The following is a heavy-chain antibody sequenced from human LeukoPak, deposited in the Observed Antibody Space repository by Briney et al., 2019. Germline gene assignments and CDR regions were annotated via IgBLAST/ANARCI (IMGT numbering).Heavy chain of an antibody. Sequence: GGSLRLSCAASGFTFSGDSMNWGRQVPGKGLEWVSSISSSSSSKYYADSVRGRFTIPRDNAKDSLYLQMNSLRSEDTAVYYCARDPYSGYCSSTSCSNWFDPWGQGTLVTVSS. J-gene: IGHJ5*02. CDR1: GFTFSGDS. CDR3: ARDPYSGYCSSTSCSNWFDP. V-gene: IGHV3-21*01. CDR2: ISSSSSSK. D-gene: IGHD2-2*01.